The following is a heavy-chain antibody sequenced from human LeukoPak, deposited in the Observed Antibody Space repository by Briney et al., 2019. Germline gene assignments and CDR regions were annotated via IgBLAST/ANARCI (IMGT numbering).Heavy chain of an antibody. J-gene: IGHJ3*02. D-gene: IGHD3-10*01. CDR1: GFTFSSYS. Sequence: GGSLRLSCAASGFTFSSYSMNWVRQAPGKGLEWVSSMSSSHSYIYYADSVKGRFTISRDNAKNSLYLQMNSLRAEDTAVYYCARDSDYYGSGSHRDAFDIWGQGTMVTVSS. CDR2: MSSSHSYI. V-gene: IGHV3-21*01. CDR3: ARDSDYYGSGSHRDAFDI.